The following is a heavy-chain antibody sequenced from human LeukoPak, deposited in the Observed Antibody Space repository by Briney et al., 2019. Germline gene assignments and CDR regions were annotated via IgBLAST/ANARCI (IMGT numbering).Heavy chain of an antibody. D-gene: IGHD3-22*01. J-gene: IGHJ4*02. CDR3: ARAGRRYYYDSSGSKSYFDY. V-gene: IGHV4-38-2*02. CDR1: GYSISSGYY. CDR2: INHSGST. Sequence: PSETLSLTCIVSGYSISSGYYWSWIRQPPGKGLEWIGEINHSGSTNYNPSLKSRVTISVDTSKNQFSLKLSSVTAADTAVYYCARAGRRYYYDSSGSKSYFDYWGQGTLVTVSS.